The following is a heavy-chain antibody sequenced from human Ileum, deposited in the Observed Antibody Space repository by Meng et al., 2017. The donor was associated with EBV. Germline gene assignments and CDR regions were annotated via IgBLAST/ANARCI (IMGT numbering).Heavy chain of an antibody. CDR2: IYHSGST. CDR1: VGSISSSNW. Sequence: GQLQESGPGLLKPSGTLSLTWAASVGSISSSNWWSWGRQPPGKGLEWIGEIYHSGSTNYNPSLKSRVTISVDKSKNQFSLKLSSVTAADTAVYYCARDFGPHQLWYWGQGTLVTVSS. J-gene: IGHJ4*02. D-gene: IGHD3-16*01. CDR3: ARDFGPHQLWY. V-gene: IGHV4-4*02.